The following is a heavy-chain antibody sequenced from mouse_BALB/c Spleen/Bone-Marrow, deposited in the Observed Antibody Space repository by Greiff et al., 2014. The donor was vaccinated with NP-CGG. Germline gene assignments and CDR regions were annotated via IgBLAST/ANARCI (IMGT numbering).Heavy chain of an antibody. Sequence: QVQLKESGAELVKPGASVKLSCKTSGYTFTSYWIQWVKQRPGQGLGWFGEIFPGTGTTYYNEKFKGKATLTIDTSSSTAYMQLSSLTSEDSAVYFCAREGSRLRGYFDVWGAGTTVTVSS. CDR1: GYTFTSYW. D-gene: IGHD1-1*01. J-gene: IGHJ1*01. CDR3: AREGSRLRGYFDV. V-gene: IGHV1S132*01. CDR2: IFPGTGTT.